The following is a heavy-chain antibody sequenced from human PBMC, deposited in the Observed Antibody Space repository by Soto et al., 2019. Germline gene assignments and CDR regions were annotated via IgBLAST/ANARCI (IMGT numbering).Heavy chain of an antibody. CDR3: ANRLRREGYFDY. CDR2: ISGSGGST. CDR1: GFTFSSHA. D-gene: IGHD1-26*01. V-gene: IGHV3-23*01. Sequence: GGSLRLSCAASGFTFSSHAMSWVRQAPGKGLEWVSAISGSGGSTYYADSVKGRFTISRDNSKNTLYLQMNSLRAEDTAVYYCANRLRREGYFDYWGQGTLVTVSS. J-gene: IGHJ4*02.